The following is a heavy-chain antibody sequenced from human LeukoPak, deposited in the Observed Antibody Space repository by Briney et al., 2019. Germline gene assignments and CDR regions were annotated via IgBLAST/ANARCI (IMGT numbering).Heavy chain of an antibody. CDR3: AREMGAVGSGAFDI. V-gene: IGHV4-61*08. Sequence: PSETLSLTCAVSGGSISSGGYSWSWIRQPPGKGLEWIGYIYYSGSTNYNPSLKSRVTISVDTSKNQFSLKLSSVTAADTAVYYCAREMGAVGSGAFDIWGQGTMVTVSS. J-gene: IGHJ3*02. CDR1: GGSISSGGYS. CDR2: IYYSGST. D-gene: IGHD1-26*01.